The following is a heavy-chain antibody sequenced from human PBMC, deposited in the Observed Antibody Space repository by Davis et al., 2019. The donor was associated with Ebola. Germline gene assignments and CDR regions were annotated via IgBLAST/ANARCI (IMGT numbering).Heavy chain of an antibody. V-gene: IGHV3-23*01. CDR1: GFTFSSYA. D-gene: IGHD6-6*01. Sequence: GESLKISCAASGFTFSSYAMSWVRQAPGKGLEWVSAISGSGGSTYYADSVKGRFTISRDNSKTTLYLQMNSLRAEDTAVYYCAKDRGSVSIAALFDYWGQGTLVTVSS. CDR3: AKDRGSVSIAALFDY. CDR2: ISGSGGST. J-gene: IGHJ4*02.